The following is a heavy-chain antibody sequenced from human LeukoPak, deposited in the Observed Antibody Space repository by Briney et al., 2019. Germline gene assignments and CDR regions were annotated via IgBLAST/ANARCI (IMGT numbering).Heavy chain of an antibody. V-gene: IGHV3-7*01. Sequence: GGSLRLSCAAAGFTFSSYWMSSVRQAPGKGLEWVSNINQDGSEKYYVDSVKGRFTISRDNAKNSLYLQMNSLRAEDTAVYYCARDGGDGYNYWGQGPLVTVSS. CDR2: INQDGSEK. CDR1: GFTFSSYW. CDR3: ARDGGDGYNY. J-gene: IGHJ4*02. D-gene: IGHD5-24*01.